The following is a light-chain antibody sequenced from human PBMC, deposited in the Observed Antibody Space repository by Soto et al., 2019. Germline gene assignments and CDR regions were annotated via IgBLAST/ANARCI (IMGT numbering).Light chain of an antibody. J-gene: IGKJ3*01. CDR1: QSLNRN. CDR2: GAS. V-gene: IGKV3D-15*01. CDR3: QHYNDWPPAFT. Sequence: EILMTQSPATLSVSPGERATLSCRASQSLNRNLAWYQQKPGQAPRLIIYGASTRASGIPARFSGSGSGTEFTRPISSLQSEDFALYYCQHYNDWPPAFTFGPGTKVDL.